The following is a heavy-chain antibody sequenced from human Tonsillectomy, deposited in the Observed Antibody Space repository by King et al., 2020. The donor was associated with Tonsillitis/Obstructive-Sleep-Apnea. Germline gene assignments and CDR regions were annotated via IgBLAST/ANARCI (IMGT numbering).Heavy chain of an antibody. CDR1: GYTFTNYD. CDR2: SRPNNGDT. CDR3: ARDYYDSSGYYHGYFQH. J-gene: IGHJ1*01. Sequence: VQLVESGAEVKKPGASVKVSCKASGYTFTNYDITWMRQAPGQGLEWMGWSRPNNGDTNYAQKLQGRVTMTSDTSTSTAYMELRSLRSDVTAVYYCARDYYDSSGYYHGYFQHWGQGTLVSVSS. V-gene: IGHV1-18*01. D-gene: IGHD3-22*01.